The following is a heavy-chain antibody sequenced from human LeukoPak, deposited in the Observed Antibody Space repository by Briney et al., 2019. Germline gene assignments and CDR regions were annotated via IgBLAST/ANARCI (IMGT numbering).Heavy chain of an antibody. V-gene: IGHV3-33*01. CDR2: ISYDGSIK. CDR1: GFSFNSYG. CDR3: ARGLWGDGSGSYYPTLDY. D-gene: IGHD3-10*01. J-gene: IGHJ4*02. Sequence: GRSLRLSCAASGFSFNSYGMHWVRQAPGKGLEWVAVISYDGSIKYYADSVKGRFTISRDNSKNTLYLHMNSLRAEDTVVYYCARGLWGDGSGSYYPTLDYWGRGTLVSVSS.